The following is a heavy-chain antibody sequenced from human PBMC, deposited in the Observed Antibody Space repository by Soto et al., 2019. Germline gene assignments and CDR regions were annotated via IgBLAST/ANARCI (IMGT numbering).Heavy chain of an antibody. Sequence: SETLSLTCAVYGGSFSGYYWSWIRQPPGKGLEWIGEINHSGSTNYNPSLKSRVTISVDTSKNQFSLKLSSVTAADTAVYYCARGDPDIVVVPAALWQYYYYYGMDVWGQGTTVTVSS. CDR3: ARGDPDIVVVPAALWQYYYYYGMDV. CDR2: INHSGST. D-gene: IGHD2-2*01. J-gene: IGHJ6*02. V-gene: IGHV4-34*01. CDR1: GGSFSGYY.